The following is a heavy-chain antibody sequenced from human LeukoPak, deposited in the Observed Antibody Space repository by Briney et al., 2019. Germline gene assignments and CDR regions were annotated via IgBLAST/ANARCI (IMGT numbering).Heavy chain of an antibody. V-gene: IGHV3-30*02. CDR3: AKDHKKRGVTSDH. Sequence: PGGSLRLSCAASGFTFSSYGMHWVRQAPGKGLEWVAFIRYDGSNKYYADSVKGRFTISRDNSKNTLYLQMNSLRAEDTAVYYCAKDHKKRGVTSDHWGQGTLVTVSS. D-gene: IGHD4-17*01. CDR2: IRYDGSNK. J-gene: IGHJ4*02. CDR1: GFTFSSYG.